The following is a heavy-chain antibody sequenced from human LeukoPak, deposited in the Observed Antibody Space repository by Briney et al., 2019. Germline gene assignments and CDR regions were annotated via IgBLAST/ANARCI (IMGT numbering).Heavy chain of an antibody. CDR3: ARDGGYDSSGYYNNWFDP. Sequence: PGGSLRLSCVASGFSVSTSYMNWVRQPPGRGLEWVSVIYSGGNTYYTDSVKGRFTISRDNSKNTLYLQMNSLRAEDTAVYYCARDGGYDSSGYYNNWFDPWGQGTLVTVSS. CDR2: IYSGGNT. CDR1: GFSVSTSY. J-gene: IGHJ5*02. D-gene: IGHD3-22*01. V-gene: IGHV3-53*05.